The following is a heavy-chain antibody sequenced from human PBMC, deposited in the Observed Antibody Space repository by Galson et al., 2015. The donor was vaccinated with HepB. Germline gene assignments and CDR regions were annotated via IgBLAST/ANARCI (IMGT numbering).Heavy chain of an antibody. CDR2: MNPNSGNT. CDR3: ARVWKYCSSTSCRLMPGY. J-gene: IGHJ4*02. CDR1: EYTFTSYD. D-gene: IGHD2-2*01. Sequence: SVKVSCKASEYTFTSYDINWVRQATGQGLEWMGWMNPNSGNTGYAQKFQGRVTMTRNTSISTAYMELSSLRSEDTAVYYCARVWKYCSSTSCRLMPGYWGQGTLVTVSS. V-gene: IGHV1-8*01.